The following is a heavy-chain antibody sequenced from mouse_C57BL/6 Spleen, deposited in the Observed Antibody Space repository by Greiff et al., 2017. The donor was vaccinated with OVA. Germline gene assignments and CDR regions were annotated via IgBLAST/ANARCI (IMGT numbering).Heavy chain of an antibody. CDR1: GYTFTDYN. CDR3: ARQSNYVDYYAMDY. D-gene: IGHD2-5*01. CDR2: INPNNGGT. J-gene: IGHJ4*01. Sequence: EVKVVESGPELVKPGASVKIPCKASGYTFTDYNMDWVKQSHGKSLEWIGDINPNNGGTIYNQKFKGKATLTVDKSSSTAYMELRSLTSEDTAVYYCARQSNYVDYYAMDYWGQGTSVTVSS. V-gene: IGHV1-18*01.